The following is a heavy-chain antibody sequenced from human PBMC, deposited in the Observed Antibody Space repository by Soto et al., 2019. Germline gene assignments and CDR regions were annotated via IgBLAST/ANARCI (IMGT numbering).Heavy chain of an antibody. CDR2: MNPSNGNA. Sequence: QERLVQSGAELRRPGASVKISCRASGYNFPSFNVNWVRQASGQGPEWLGWMNPSNGNAAFARDFQGRVTMTRDLSTDTAYLELGGLSAGDTAIYYCARAVGIAVTGLYLWGPGTVVTVS. CDR3: ARAVGIAVTGLYL. D-gene: IGHD6-19*01. V-gene: IGHV1-8*01. CDR1: GYNFPSFN. J-gene: IGHJ5*02.